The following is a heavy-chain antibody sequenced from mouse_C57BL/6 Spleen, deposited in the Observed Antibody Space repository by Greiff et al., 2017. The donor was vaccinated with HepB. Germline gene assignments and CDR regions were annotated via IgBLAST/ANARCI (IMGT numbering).Heavy chain of an antibody. CDR2: IDPSDSYT. CDR1: GYTFTSHW. V-gene: IGHV1-50*01. Sequence: QVQLQQPGAELVKPGASVKLSCKASGYTFTSHWMQWVKQRPGQGLEWIGEIDPSDSYTNYNQKFKGKATLTVDTSSSTAYMQLSSLTSEDSAVYYCGPRITTNFDYWGQGTTLTVSS. CDR3: GPRITTNFDY. D-gene: IGHD1-1*01. J-gene: IGHJ2*01.